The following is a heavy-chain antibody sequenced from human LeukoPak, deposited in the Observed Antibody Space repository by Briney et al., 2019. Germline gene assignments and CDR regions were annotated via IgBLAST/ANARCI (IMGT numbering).Heavy chain of an antibody. D-gene: IGHD6-13*01. Sequence: SQTLSLTCTVSGGSISSGGYYWSWIRQHPGKGLEWIGYIYYSGSTYCNPSLKSRVTISVDTSKNQFSLKLSSVTAADTAVYYCARGTKRSSSSWYPSTYFDYWGQGTLVTVSS. V-gene: IGHV4-31*03. CDR2: IYYSGST. J-gene: IGHJ4*02. CDR3: ARGTKRSSSSWYPSTYFDY. CDR1: GGSISSGGYY.